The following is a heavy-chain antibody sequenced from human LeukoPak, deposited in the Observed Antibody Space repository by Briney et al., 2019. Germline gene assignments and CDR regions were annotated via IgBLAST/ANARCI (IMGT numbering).Heavy chain of an antibody. D-gene: IGHD3-22*01. CDR3: AKRYYDSSGYFDAFDI. CDR1: GFSFSTYA. Sequence: GGSLRLSCAASGFSFSTYAMSWVRQAPGKGLGWVSGISGNGGSTYYEDSVKGRFTISRDNSKNTVFLQVNSLRAEDTAVYYCAKRYYDSSGYFDAFDIWGQGTMVTVSS. V-gene: IGHV3-23*01. J-gene: IGHJ3*02. CDR2: ISGNGGST.